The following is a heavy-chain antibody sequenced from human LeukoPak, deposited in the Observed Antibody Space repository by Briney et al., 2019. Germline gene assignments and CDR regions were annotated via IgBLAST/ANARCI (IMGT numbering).Heavy chain of an antibody. CDR3: ARGNRRIAAAGHFYYYYMDV. J-gene: IGHJ6*03. CDR2: INPNSGGT. CDR1: GYTFTGYY. D-gene: IGHD6-13*01. V-gene: IGHV1-2*02. Sequence: ASVKVSCKASGYTFTGYYMHWVRQAPGQGLEWMGWINPNSGGTNYAQKFQGRVTMTRDTSISTAYMELSRLRSDDTAVYYCARGNRRIAAAGHFYYYYMDVWGKGTTVTVSS.